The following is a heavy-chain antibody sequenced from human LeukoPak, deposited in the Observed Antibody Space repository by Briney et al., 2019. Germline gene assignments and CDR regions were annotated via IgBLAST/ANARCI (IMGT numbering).Heavy chain of an antibody. V-gene: IGHV3-30*18. D-gene: IGHD1-7*01. Sequence: GGSLRLSCAASGFTFSNYDMHWVRQAPGKGLEWVAVISYDGSNKYYADSVKGRFTISRDNSKNTMYLQMNSLRAEDTAVYYCAKDREGTTFDNWGQGTLVTVSS. J-gene: IGHJ4*02. CDR2: ISYDGSNK. CDR3: AKDREGTTFDN. CDR1: GFTFSNYD.